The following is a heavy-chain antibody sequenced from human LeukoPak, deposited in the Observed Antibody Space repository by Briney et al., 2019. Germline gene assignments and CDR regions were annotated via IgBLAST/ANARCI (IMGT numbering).Heavy chain of an antibody. D-gene: IGHD1-26*01. J-gene: IGHJ4*02. CDR3: ATGSIVYDF. CDR1: GHSLTKFT. Sequence: GASVTVSFKVSGHSLTKFTMEWVRQAPGKGLEWMGGFDPERGETIHAQKFQGRFTMTEDTSTDTAYMELNSLTSEDTAVYYCATGSIVYDFWGQGTLVTVSS. V-gene: IGHV1-24*01. CDR2: FDPERGET.